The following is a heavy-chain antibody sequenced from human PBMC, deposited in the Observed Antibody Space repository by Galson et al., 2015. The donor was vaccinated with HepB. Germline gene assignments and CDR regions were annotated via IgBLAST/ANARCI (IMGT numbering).Heavy chain of an antibody. CDR1: GFSLSTSGVG. CDR3: AHRPKQWRPFDY. Sequence: PALVKPTQTLTLTCTFSGFSLSTSGVGVGRIRQPPGKALEWLALIYWDDDKRYSPSLKSRLTITKDTSKNQVVLTMTNMDPVDTATYYCAHRPKQWRPFDYWGQGTLVTVSS. V-gene: IGHV2-5*02. J-gene: IGHJ4*02. D-gene: IGHD6-19*01. CDR2: IYWDDDK.